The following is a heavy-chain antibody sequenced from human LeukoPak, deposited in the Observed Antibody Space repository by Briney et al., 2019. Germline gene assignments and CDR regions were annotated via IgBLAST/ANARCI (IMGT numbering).Heavy chain of an antibody. CDR3: ARSRGWLHPIPYYFDY. V-gene: IGHV1-2*02. CDR2: INPNSGGT. J-gene: IGHJ4*02. CDR1: GYTFTGYY. Sequence: ASVKVSCKASGYTFTGYYMHWVRQAPGQGLEWMGWINPNSGGTNYAQKFQGRVTMTRDTSISTAYMELSRRRSDDTAVYYGARSRGWLHPIPYYFDYWGQGTLVTVSS. D-gene: IGHD5-12*01.